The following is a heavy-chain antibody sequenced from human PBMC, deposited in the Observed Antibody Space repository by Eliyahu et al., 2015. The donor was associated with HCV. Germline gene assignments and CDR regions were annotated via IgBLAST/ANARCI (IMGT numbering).Heavy chain of an antibody. J-gene: IGHJ4*02. CDR3: ATYRQTGNFFDY. Sequence: EVQMLESGGGLVQPGGSLKLACTASGFTFTSYAMTWFRQAPGRGLEWVSVIGVSGDNIHYADSVKGRFTISRENSKNTLYLQMNSLRAEDTAVYYCATYRQTGNFFDYWGRGTLVTVSS. V-gene: IGHV3-23*01. CDR1: GFTFTSYA. D-gene: IGHD1-1*01. CDR2: IGVSGDNI.